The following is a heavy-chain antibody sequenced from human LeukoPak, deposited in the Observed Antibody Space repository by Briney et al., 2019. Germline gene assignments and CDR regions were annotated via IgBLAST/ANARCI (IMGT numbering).Heavy chain of an antibody. CDR2: INHSGST. D-gene: IGHD7-27*01. V-gene: IGHV4-34*01. CDR3: AREGDELGSDY. CDR1: GFTFTNAW. Sequence: PGGSLRLSCVDSGFTFTNAWMSWIRQPPGKGLEWIGEINHSGSTNYNPSLKSRVTISVDTSKNQFSLKLSSVTAADTAVYYCAREGDELGSDYWGQGTLVTVSS. J-gene: IGHJ4*02.